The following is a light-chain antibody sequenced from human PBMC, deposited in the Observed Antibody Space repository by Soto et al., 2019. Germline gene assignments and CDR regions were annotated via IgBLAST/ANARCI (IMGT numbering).Light chain of an antibody. CDR1: QSISTY. J-gene: IGKJ2*01. CDR2: AAS. V-gene: IGKV1-39*01. CDR3: QQSYSTPLFT. Sequence: DLQMTQSPSSLSASVGDRVTITCRASQSISTYLNWYLQKPGKAPKLLIYAASTLQSGVPSRFSGSGSGTDFTLTITSLQPEDFATYYCQQSYSTPLFTFGQGTKLEIK.